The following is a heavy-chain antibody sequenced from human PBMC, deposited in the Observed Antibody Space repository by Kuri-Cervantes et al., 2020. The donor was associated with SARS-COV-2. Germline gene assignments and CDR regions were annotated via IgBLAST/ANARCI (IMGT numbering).Heavy chain of an antibody. V-gene: IGHV4-59*08. CDR1: GGSISSYY. J-gene: IGHJ4*02. CDR2: IYHSGST. Sequence: SETLSLTCTVSGGSISSYYWSWIRQPPGKGLEWIGYIYHSGSTNYNPSLKSRVTISVDTSKNQFSLKLSSVTAADTAVYYCASTYYDFWSGYYGGSDYWGQGTLVTVSS. CDR3: ASTYYDFWSGYYGGSDY. D-gene: IGHD3-3*01.